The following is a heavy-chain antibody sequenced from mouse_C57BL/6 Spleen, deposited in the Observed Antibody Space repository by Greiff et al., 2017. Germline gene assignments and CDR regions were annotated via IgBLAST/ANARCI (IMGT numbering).Heavy chain of an antibody. J-gene: IGHJ3*01. CDR2: IHPTSGST. Sequence: QVQLQQPGAELVKPGASVKLSCKASGYTFTSYWMHWVKQRPGQGLAWIGMIHPTSGSTYYNEKFKSKATLTVDKSSSTAYMQLSSLTSEDSAVYYCARGDYGNYVAWFAYGGHGTLGTVAA. CDR3: ARGDYGNYVAWFAY. CDR1: GYTFTSYW. V-gene: IGHV1-64*01. D-gene: IGHD2-1*01.